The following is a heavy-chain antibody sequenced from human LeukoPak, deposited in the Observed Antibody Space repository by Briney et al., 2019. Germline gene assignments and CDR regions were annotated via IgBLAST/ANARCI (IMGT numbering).Heavy chain of an antibody. CDR2: INHSGST. CDR3: ARWNEGFDY. J-gene: IGHJ4*02. V-gene: IGHV4-34*01. D-gene: IGHD1-1*01. Sequence: SETLSLTCAVYGGSFSGYYWSWIRQPPGKGLEWIGEINHSGSTNYNPSLKSRVTISVDSSKNQLSLKVSSVTAADTAVYYCARWNEGFDYWGQGILVTVSS. CDR1: GGSFSGYY.